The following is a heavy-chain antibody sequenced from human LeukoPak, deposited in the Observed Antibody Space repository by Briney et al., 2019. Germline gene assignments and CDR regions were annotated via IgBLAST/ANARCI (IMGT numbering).Heavy chain of an antibody. CDR3: AKVRNYYDSSGYYYFDY. CDR2: VSGSGGST. Sequence: PGGSLRLSCAASGFTFSRYAMSWVRQAPGKGLEWVSAVSGSGGSTYYADSVKGRFTISRDNSKNTLYLQMNSLRAEDTAVYYCAKVRNYYDSSGYYYFDYWGQGTLVTVSS. J-gene: IGHJ4*02. V-gene: IGHV3-23*01. CDR1: GFTFSRYA. D-gene: IGHD3-22*01.